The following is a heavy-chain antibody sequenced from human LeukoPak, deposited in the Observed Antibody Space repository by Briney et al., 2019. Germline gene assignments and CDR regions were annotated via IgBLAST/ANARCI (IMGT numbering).Heavy chain of an antibody. CDR3: ARVYDSSANENWFAP. V-gene: IGHV4-4*07. CDR2: IYSSGGT. CDR1: GGSISSYY. D-gene: IGHD3-22*01. Sequence: SETLSLTCTVSGGSISSYYWSWIRQPAGKGLEWIGRIYSSGGTNYNPSLKSRVTMSIDTSKNQFSLKLSSVTAADTAVYYCARVYDSSANENWFAPWGQGTLVTVSS. J-gene: IGHJ5*02.